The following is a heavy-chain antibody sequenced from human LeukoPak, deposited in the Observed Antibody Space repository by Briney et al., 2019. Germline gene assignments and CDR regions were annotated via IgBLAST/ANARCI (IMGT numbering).Heavy chain of an antibody. CDR1: GGTFSSYA. D-gene: IGHD1-26*01. J-gene: IGHJ4*02. CDR3: ARSTTGGRELLRSRALDY. CDR2: IIPIFGTA. V-gene: IGHV1-69*13. Sequence: GASVKVSCKASGGTFSSYAISWVRQAPGQGLEWMGGIIPIFGTANYAQKFQGRVTITADESTSTAYMELSSLRSEDTAVYYCARSTTGGRELLRSRALDYWGQGTLVTVSS.